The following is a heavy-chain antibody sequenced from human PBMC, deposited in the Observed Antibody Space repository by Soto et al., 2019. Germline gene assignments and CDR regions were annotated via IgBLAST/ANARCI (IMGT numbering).Heavy chain of an antibody. V-gene: IGHV3-30-3*01. CDR2: ISYDGSNK. D-gene: IGHD3-22*01. J-gene: IGHJ4*02. CDR3: ARDRTYYYDSSGYYHLDY. Sequence: QVQLVESGGGVVQPGRSLRLSCAASGFTFSSYAMHWVRQAPGKGLEWVAVISYDGSNKYYADSVKGRFTISRDNSKNTLYLQMNSLRAEDTAVYYCARDRTYYYDSSGYYHLDYWGQGTLVTVSS. CDR1: GFTFSSYA.